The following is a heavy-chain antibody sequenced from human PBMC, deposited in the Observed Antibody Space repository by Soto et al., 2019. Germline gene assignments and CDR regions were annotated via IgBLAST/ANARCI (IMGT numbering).Heavy chain of an antibody. CDR2: ISYDGSNK. J-gene: IGHJ6*02. V-gene: IGHV3-30-3*01. D-gene: IGHD1-1*01. CDR1: GFTFSSYA. CDR3: ARDRLRYNWNDFPYYYYGMDV. Sequence: QVQLVESGGGVVQPGRSLRLSCAASGFTFSSYAMHWVRQAPGKGLEWVAVISYDGSNKYYADSVKGRFTISRDSSKNTLYLQMNSLRADDTAVYHCARDRLRYNWNDFPYYYYGMDVWGQGTTVTVSS.